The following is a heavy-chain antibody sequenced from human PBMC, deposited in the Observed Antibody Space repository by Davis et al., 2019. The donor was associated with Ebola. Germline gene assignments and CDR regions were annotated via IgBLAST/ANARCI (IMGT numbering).Heavy chain of an antibody. CDR3: ARDAAEPYDFWSGYWAY. CDR2: IKQDGSEK. D-gene: IGHD3-3*01. CDR1: GFTFSSYW. Sequence: GGSLRLSCAASGFTFSSYWMSWVRQAPGKGLEWVANIKQDGSEKYYVDSVKGRFTISRDNAKNSLYLQMNSLRAEDTAVYYCARDAAEPYDFWSGYWAYWGQGTLVTVSS. V-gene: IGHV3-7*01. J-gene: IGHJ4*02.